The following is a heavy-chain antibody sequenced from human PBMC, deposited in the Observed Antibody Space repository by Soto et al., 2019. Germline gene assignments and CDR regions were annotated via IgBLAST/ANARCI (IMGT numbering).Heavy chain of an antibody. Sequence: KTSETLSLTCTVSGGSISSGGYYWSWIRQHPGKGLEWIGYIYYSGSTYYNPSLKSRVTISVDTSKNQFSLKLSSVTAADTAVYYCARGIAAAGTNWFDPWGQGTLVTVSS. D-gene: IGHD6-13*01. V-gene: IGHV4-31*03. CDR3: ARGIAAAGTNWFDP. J-gene: IGHJ5*02. CDR2: IYYSGST. CDR1: GGSISSGGYY.